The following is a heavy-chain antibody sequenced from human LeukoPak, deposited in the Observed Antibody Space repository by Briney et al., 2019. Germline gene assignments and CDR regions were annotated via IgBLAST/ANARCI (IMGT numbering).Heavy chain of an antibody. D-gene: IGHD3-16*02. Sequence: ASVKVSCKASGYIFTAHYIHWVRQAPGQGLEWMGIINPSGGSTSYAQKFQGRVTMTRDTSTSTVYMELSSLRSEDTAVYYCASTLLLTYYDYVWGSYRYTPLGYWGQGTLVTVSS. J-gene: IGHJ4*02. CDR3: ASTLLLTYYDYVWGSYRYTPLGY. CDR2: INPSGGST. CDR1: GYIFTAHY. V-gene: IGHV1-46*01.